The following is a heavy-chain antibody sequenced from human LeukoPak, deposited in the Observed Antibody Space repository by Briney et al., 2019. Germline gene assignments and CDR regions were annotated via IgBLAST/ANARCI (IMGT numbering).Heavy chain of an antibody. Sequence: ASVNVSCKASGYTFTGYYMHWVRQAPGQGLEWMGWINPNSGGTNYAQKFQGWVTMTRDTSISTAYMELSRLRSDDTAVYYCARDAGIAVAGTGPPYYYYGMDVWGQGTTVTVSS. J-gene: IGHJ6*02. CDR2: INPNSGGT. V-gene: IGHV1-2*04. CDR1: GYTFTGYY. CDR3: ARDAGIAVAGTGPPYYYYGMDV. D-gene: IGHD6-19*01.